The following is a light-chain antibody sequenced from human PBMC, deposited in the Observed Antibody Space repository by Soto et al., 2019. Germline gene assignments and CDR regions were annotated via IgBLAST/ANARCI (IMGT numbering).Light chain of an antibody. Sequence: QSVLTQPASVSGSPGQSITISCTGTSSDVGSYNLVSWYQQHPGKAPKLMIYEGSKRPSGVSNRFSGSKSGNTASLTISGIQAEDGADYYCCSYAGSPYVFGTGTKV. V-gene: IGLV2-23*01. CDR2: EGS. J-gene: IGLJ1*01. CDR3: CSYAGSPYV. CDR1: SSDVGSYNL.